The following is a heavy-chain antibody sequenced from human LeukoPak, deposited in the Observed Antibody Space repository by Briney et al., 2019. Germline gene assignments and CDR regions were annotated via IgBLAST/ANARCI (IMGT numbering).Heavy chain of an antibody. CDR3: ARGAPWLLRRPGFGY. Sequence: PSQTLSLTCTVSGGSISSGDYYWSWIRQPPGKGLEWIGYIYYSGSTYYNPSLKSRVTISVDTSKNQFSLKLSSVTAADTAVYYCARGAPWLLRRPGFGYWGQGTLVTVPS. V-gene: IGHV4-30-4*01. CDR1: GGSISSGDYY. D-gene: IGHD1-26*01. CDR2: IYYSGST. J-gene: IGHJ4*02.